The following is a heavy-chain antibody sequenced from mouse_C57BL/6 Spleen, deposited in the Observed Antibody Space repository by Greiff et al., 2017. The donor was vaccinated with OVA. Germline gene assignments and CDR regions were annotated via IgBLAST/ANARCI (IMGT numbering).Heavy chain of an antibody. CDR3: ARSPYYGSSPSYYFDY. D-gene: IGHD1-1*01. CDR1: GYAFSSSW. V-gene: IGHV1-82*01. CDR2: IYPGDGDT. Sequence: QVQLKQSGPELVKPGASVKISCKASGYAFSSSWMNWVKQRPGKGLEWIGRIYPGDGDTNYNGKFKGKATLTADKSSSTAYMQLSSLTSEDSAVYFCARSPYYGSSPSYYFDYWGQGTTLTVSS. J-gene: IGHJ2*01.